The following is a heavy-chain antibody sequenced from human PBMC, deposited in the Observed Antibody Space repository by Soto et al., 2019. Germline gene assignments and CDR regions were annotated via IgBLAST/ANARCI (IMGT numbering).Heavy chain of an antibody. CDR3: ARGYSSGWFQVGAFDI. CDR1: GFTFSSYW. J-gene: IGHJ3*02. V-gene: IGHV3-74*01. Sequence: PGGSLRLSCAASGFTFSSYWMHWVRQAPGKGLVWVSRTNSDGSSTSYADSVKGRFTISRDSAKNTLYLQMNSLRAEDTAVYYCARGYSSGWFQVGAFDIWGQGTMVTVSS. CDR2: TNSDGSST. D-gene: IGHD6-19*01.